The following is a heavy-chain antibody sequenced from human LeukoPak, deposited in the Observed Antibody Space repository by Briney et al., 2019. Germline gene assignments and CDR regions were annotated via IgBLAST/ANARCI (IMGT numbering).Heavy chain of an antibody. Sequence: GGSLRLSCAASGFTFSSYGMHWVRQAPGKGLEWVAIIWYDGSNKYYADSVTGRFTISRDNSKNTLYLQMNSLRAEDTAVYYCARDCHYGSGSYCSDAFDIWGQGTMVTVSS. CDR2: IWYDGSNK. CDR1: GFTFSSYG. CDR3: ARDCHYGSGSYCSDAFDI. V-gene: IGHV3-33*08. D-gene: IGHD3-10*01. J-gene: IGHJ3*02.